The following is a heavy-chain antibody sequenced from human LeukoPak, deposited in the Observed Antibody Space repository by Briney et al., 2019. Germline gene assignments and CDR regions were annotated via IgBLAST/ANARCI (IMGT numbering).Heavy chain of an antibody. Sequence: PSETLSLTCAVYGGSFSGYSWSWIRQPPGKGLEWVWEINHSGSTNYNPSLKSRVTISVGTSKNQFSLKLISVTAADTAVYYCASIVVVPAAMPASHWFDPWGQGTLVTVSS. CDR2: INHSGST. J-gene: IGHJ5*02. CDR3: ASIVVVPAAMPASHWFDP. CDR1: GGSFSGYS. V-gene: IGHV4-34*01. D-gene: IGHD2-2*01.